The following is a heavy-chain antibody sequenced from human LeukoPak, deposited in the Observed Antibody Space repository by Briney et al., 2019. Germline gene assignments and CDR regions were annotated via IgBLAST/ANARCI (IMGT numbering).Heavy chain of an antibody. CDR1: GFTVNSNY. D-gene: IGHD3-22*01. CDR3: AREDSSGYLEFDP. V-gene: IGHV3-66*01. CDR2: IYSGGST. J-gene: IGHJ5*02. Sequence: GGSLRLSCAASGFTVNSNYMSWVRQAPGKGLEWVSVIYSGGSTYYADSVKGRFTISRDNSKNTLYLQMNSLRAEDTAVYYCAREDSSGYLEFDPWGQGTLVTVSS.